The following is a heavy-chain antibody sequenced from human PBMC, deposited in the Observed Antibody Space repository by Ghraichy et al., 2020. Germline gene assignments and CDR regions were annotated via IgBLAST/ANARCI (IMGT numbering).Heavy chain of an antibody. D-gene: IGHD2-21*01. CDR2: ISARNGNT. CDR3: AKDSQGGFAVVPIHYPRFDY. CDR1: GYTFTNYG. J-gene: IGHJ4*02. Sequence: ASVKVSCKASGYTFTNYGISWVRQAPGQRLEWMGWISARNGNTIYAQKFQGRVTMTTDTSTNTAYMELRSLTSDDTAVYYCAKDSQGGFAVVPIHYPRFDYWGQGTLVTVSS. V-gene: IGHV1-18*04.